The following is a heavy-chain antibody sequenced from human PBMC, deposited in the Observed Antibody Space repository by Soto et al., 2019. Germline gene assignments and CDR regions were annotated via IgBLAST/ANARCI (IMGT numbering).Heavy chain of an antibody. CDR2: IDSSSSFI. CDR1: GFTFSSHA. CDR3: ARDPLWFGEIGYFDY. D-gene: IGHD3-10*01. Sequence: EVQLVESGGSLVKPGGSLRLSCAASGFTFSSHAINWVRQAPGKGLEWISSIDSSSSFIYYADSVKGRFTISRDNAKNSVFLHMSSLRADDTAVYYCARDPLWFGEIGYFDYWGQGAMGTVSS. V-gene: IGHV3-21*06. J-gene: IGHJ4*02.